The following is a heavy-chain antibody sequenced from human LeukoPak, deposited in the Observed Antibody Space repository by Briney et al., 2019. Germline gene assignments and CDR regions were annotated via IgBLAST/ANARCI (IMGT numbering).Heavy chain of an antibody. D-gene: IGHD3-3*01. CDR1: GGSISSYY. CDR3: AGTFTIFGVAAYYYYMDV. V-gene: IGHV4-59*01. J-gene: IGHJ6*03. CDR2: IYYSGST. Sequence: SETLSLTCTVSGGSISSYYWSWIRQPPGKGLERIGYIYYSGSTNYNPSLKSRVTISVDTSKNQFSLKLSSVTAADTAVYYCAGTFTIFGVAAYYYYMDVWGKGTTVTVSS.